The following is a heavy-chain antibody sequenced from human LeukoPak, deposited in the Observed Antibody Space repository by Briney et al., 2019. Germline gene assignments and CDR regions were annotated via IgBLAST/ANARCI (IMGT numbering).Heavy chain of an antibody. V-gene: IGHV3-23*01. CDR2: IKGGCRYL. CDR3: AKGGHDFNPFYW. D-gene: IGHD2-21*02. CDR1: GFTFSTSA. Sequence: GGSLRLSCAASGFTFSTSAMVWVRQAPGKGLEGVSSIKGGCRYLFYADSVKGRFTISRDNYKNTLFLQLNSLRPDDSALYYCAKGGHDFNPFYWWGQGTLVTVSS. J-gene: IGHJ4*02.